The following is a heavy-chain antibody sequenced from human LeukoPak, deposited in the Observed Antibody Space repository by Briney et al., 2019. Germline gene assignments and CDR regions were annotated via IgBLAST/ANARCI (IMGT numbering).Heavy chain of an antibody. J-gene: IGHJ6*02. Sequence: GGSLRLSCEASGVTFSSYVMSWVRQAPGKGLEWVAVISYDGSNKYYADSVKGRFTISRDNSKNTLYLQMNSLRAEDTAVYYCARDNGYCSSTSCRYYYYGMDVWGQGTTVTVSS. CDR2: ISYDGSNK. D-gene: IGHD2-2*01. V-gene: IGHV3-30-3*01. CDR1: GVTFSSYV. CDR3: ARDNGYCSSTSCRYYYYGMDV.